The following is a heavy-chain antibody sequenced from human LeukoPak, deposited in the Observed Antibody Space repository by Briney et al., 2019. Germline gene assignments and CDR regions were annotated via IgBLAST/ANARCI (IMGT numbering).Heavy chain of an antibody. V-gene: IGHV3-23*01. Sequence: GGSLRLSCAASGFTFSSYAMSWVRQAPGKGLEWVSAISGSGGSTYYADSVKGRFTISRDNSKNTLYLQMNSLIAEDTAVYYCAKDLKVGSIYPGTFDIWGQGTMVTVSS. CDR3: AKDLKVGSIYPGTFDI. J-gene: IGHJ3*02. D-gene: IGHD1-26*01. CDR1: GFTFSSYA. CDR2: ISGSGGST.